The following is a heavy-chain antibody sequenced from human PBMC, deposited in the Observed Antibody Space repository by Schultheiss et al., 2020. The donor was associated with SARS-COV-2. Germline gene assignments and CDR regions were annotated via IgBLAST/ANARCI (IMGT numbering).Heavy chain of an antibody. J-gene: IGHJ1*01. CDR1: GASISSYY. CDR3: ASSPSSGYYRLYFQH. CDR2: IYYSGST. D-gene: IGHD3-22*01. V-gene: IGHV4-59*12. Sequence: SETLSLTCSVSGASISSYYWTWLRQPPGKGLEWIGYIYYSGSTNYNPSLKSRVTISVDTSKNQFSLKMSSVTAADTAVYYCASSPSSGYYRLYFQHWGQGTLVTVSS.